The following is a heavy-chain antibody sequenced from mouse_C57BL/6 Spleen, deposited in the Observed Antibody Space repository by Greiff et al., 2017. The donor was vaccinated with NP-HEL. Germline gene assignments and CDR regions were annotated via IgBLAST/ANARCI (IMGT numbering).Heavy chain of an antibody. CDR2: INPGSGGP. Sequence: QVQLQQSGAELVRPGTSVKVSCKASGYAFTNYLIEWVKQRPGQGLEWIGVINPGSGGPNYNEKFKGKATLIADKSSSTAYMQLSSLTSEDSAVYFCARSGSNYPYYAMDYWGQGTSVTVSS. CDR3: ARSGSNYPYYAMDY. D-gene: IGHD2-5*01. CDR1: GYAFTNYL. V-gene: IGHV1-54*01. J-gene: IGHJ4*01.